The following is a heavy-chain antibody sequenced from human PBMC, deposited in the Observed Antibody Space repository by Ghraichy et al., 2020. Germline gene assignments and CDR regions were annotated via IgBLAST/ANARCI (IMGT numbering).Heavy chain of an antibody. Sequence: ASVKVSCKASGYTFVDYYIYWVRQAPGQGLEWMGWSNPKSGDTDYAQKFQGRTNMTRDTSISTAHMELSRLRSDDTAVYFCARRLVSGSNDLDYWGQGTLITVSS. V-gene: IGHV1-2*02. CDR1: GYTFVDYY. CDR2: SNPKSGDT. D-gene: IGHD1-1*01. CDR3: ARRLVSGSNDLDY. J-gene: IGHJ4*02.